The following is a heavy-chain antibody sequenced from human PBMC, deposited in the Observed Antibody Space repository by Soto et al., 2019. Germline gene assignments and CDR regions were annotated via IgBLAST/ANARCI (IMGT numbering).Heavy chain of an antibody. J-gene: IGHJ3*02. CDR3: ANLLGAYYDSSGYYPQPAPDAFGI. Sequence: GGSLILSCAASGFTFSSYAMSWVRQAPGKGLEWVSAISGSGGSTYYADSVKGRFTISRDNSKNTLYLQMNSLRAEDTAVYYCANLLGAYYDSSGYYPQPAPDAFGIWGQGTMVTVSS. V-gene: IGHV3-23*01. D-gene: IGHD3-22*01. CDR2: ISGSGGST. CDR1: GFTFSSYA.